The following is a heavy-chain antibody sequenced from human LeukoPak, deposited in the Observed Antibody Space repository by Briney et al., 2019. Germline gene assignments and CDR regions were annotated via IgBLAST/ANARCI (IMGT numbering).Heavy chain of an antibody. V-gene: IGHV3-72*01. CDR2: IRHKARSYTT. D-gene: IGHD6-19*01. Sequence: GGSLRLSCAASGFTFSGSAMHWVRQAPGKGLEWVGRIRHKARSYTTEYAASVKGRFTVSRDDSKNSLYLHMNSLTVEDTALYYCARSSPGSSSYHYPDSWGQGTLVTVSS. CDR3: ARSSPGSSSYHYPDS. CDR1: GFTFSGSA. J-gene: IGHJ4*02.